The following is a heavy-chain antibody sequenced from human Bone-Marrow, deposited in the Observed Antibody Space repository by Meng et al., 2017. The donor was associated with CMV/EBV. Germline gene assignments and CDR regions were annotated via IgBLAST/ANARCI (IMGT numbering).Heavy chain of an antibody. CDR1: GFTFSSYG. Sequence: SCAASGFTFSSYGIHWVRQAPGKGLEWVAVIWYDGSNKYYADSVKGRFTISRDNSKNTLYLQMNSLRAEDTAVYYCARGLGSFIIDYWGQGTLVTVSS. CDR2: IWYDGSNK. D-gene: IGHD1-26*01. J-gene: IGHJ4*02. CDR3: ARGLGSFIIDY. V-gene: IGHV3-33*01.